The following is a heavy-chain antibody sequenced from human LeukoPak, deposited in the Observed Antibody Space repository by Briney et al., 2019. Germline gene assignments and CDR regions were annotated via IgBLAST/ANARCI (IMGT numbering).Heavy chain of an antibody. CDR3: AKSRCSGWPYTLN. J-gene: IGHJ4*02. V-gene: IGHV3-23*01. CDR2: ICGSGGST. Sequence: PGGSLRLSCVASGFTFSSYAMSWVRQAPGKGLGWVSAICGSGGSTCYADSVKGRFTISRDNSKNTLYLQMNSLRAEGTAVYYCAKSRCSGWPYTLNWGQGTLVTVSS. CDR1: GFTFSSYA. D-gene: IGHD6-19*01.